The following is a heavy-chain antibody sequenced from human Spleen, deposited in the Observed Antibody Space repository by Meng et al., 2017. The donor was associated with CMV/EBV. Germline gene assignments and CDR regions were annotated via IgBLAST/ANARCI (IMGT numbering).Heavy chain of an antibody. Sequence: GESLKISYAASGFTFSSYAMHWVRQAPGKGLEWVAVISYDGSNKYYADSVKGRFTISRDNSKNTLYLQMNSLRAEDTAVYYCARAYSSGWNDAFDIWGQGTMVTVSS. J-gene: IGHJ3*02. CDR1: GFTFSSYA. CDR3: ARAYSSGWNDAFDI. V-gene: IGHV3-30-3*01. CDR2: ISYDGSNK. D-gene: IGHD6-19*01.